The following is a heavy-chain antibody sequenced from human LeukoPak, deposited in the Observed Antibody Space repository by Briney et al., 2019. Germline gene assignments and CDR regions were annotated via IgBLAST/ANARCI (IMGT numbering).Heavy chain of an antibody. CDR2: INHSGST. D-gene: IGHD5-12*01. CDR3: ARGATSLGSYYYYYYMDV. CDR1: GGSFSGYY. V-gene: IGHV4-34*01. J-gene: IGHJ6*03. Sequence: PSETLSLTCAVYGGSFSGYYWSWIRQPPGKGLEWIGEINHSGSTNYNPSLKSRVTISVDTSKNQFSLKLSSVTAADTAVYYCARGATSLGSYYYYYYMDVWGKGTTVTVSS.